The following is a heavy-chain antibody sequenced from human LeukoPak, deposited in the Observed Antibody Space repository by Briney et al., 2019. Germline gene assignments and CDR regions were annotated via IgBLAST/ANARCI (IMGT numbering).Heavy chain of an antibody. V-gene: IGHV4-31*03. D-gene: IGHD2-15*01. J-gene: IGHJ2*01. Sequence: SETLSLTCTVSGGSISSGGYYWSWIRQHPGKGLEWIGYIYYSGSTYYNPSLKSRVTISVDTSKNQFSLKLSSVTAADTAVYYCARVRKKVKTYCSGGSCYNWYFDLWGRGTLVTVSS. CDR2: IYYSGST. CDR1: GGSISSGGYY. CDR3: ARVRKKVKTYCSGGSCYNWYFDL.